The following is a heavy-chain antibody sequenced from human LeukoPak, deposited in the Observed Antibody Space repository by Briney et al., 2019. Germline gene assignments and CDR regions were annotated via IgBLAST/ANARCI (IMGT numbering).Heavy chain of an antibody. Sequence: SETLSLTCTVSGGSISSYYWSWIRQPPGKGLEWIGYIYYSGSTNYNPSLKSRVTISVDTSKNQFSLKLSSVTAADTAVYYCARERVVSVAGTRARWFDPWGQGTLVTVSS. V-gene: IGHV4-59*01. J-gene: IGHJ5*02. CDR2: IYYSGST. D-gene: IGHD6-19*01. CDR1: GGSISSYY. CDR3: ARERVVSVAGTRARWFDP.